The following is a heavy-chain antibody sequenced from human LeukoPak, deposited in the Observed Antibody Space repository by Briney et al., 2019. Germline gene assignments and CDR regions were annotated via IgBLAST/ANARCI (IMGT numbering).Heavy chain of an antibody. CDR2: VSGSGSGT. CDR1: GFTFSSSA. CDR3: AKGSLGYCRGGSCYFDY. D-gene: IGHD2-15*01. J-gene: IGHJ4*02. V-gene: IGHV3-23*01. Sequence: GGSLRLSCAASGFTFSSSAMSWVRQAPGKGLEWVSAVSGSGSGTYYADSVKGRFTISRDNSKNTLYLQMNSLRAEDTAVYYCAKGSLGYCRGGSCYFDYWGQGTLVTVSS.